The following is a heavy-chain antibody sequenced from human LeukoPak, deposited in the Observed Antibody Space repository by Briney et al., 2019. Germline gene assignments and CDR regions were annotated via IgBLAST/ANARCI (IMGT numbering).Heavy chain of an antibody. Sequence: SETLSLTCTVSGGSISSSSYYWGWIRQPPGKGLEWIGSIYYSGSTYYNPSLKSRVTISVDTSKNQFSLKLSSVTAADTAVYHCARQGISGTHYASFDPWGQGTLVTVSS. CDR2: IYYSGST. D-gene: IGHD3-10*01. CDR1: GGSISSSSYY. CDR3: ARQGISGTHYASFDP. V-gene: IGHV4-39*07. J-gene: IGHJ5*02.